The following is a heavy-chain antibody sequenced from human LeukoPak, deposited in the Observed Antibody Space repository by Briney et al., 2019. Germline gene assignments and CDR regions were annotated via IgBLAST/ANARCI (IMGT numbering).Heavy chain of an antibody. J-gene: IGHJ2*01. D-gene: IGHD6-19*01. Sequence: SETLSLTCSVSGASVSSGGYYYSWIRQPAGKGMEGIGRINPSGDTNYNPSLKSRVTMSIQTSKNQLFLNLISVTAADTALYYCARGFSTGWYFDPWGRGTQVTVSS. V-gene: IGHV4-61*02. CDR2: INPSGDT. CDR3: ARGFSTGWYFDP. CDR1: GASVSSGGYY.